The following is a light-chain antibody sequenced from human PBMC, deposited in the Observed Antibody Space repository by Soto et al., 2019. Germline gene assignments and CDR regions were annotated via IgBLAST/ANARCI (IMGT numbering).Light chain of an antibody. Sequence: QSVLTQPASVSGSPGQSITISCTGTSSDVGTYNYVSWYQQHPGKAPKLMIYDVSNRPSGVSDRFSGSKSGNTASLTISGLQAEDEADYYCSSYTSSSTSVVLGGGTKLTVL. CDR3: SSYTSSSTSVV. V-gene: IGLV2-14*03. CDR2: DVS. J-gene: IGLJ2*01. CDR1: SSDVGTYNY.